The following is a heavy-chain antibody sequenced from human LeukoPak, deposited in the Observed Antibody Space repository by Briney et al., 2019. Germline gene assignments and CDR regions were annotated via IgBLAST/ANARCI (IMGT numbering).Heavy chain of an antibody. Sequence: ASVKVSCKVSGYTLTELSMHWVRQAPGKGLEWMGGFHPEDGETIYAQKFQGRVTMTEDTSTDTAYMELSSLRSEDTAVYYCATMRPIAVAGFTPDIWGQGTMVTVSS. CDR1: GYTLTELS. D-gene: IGHD6-19*01. V-gene: IGHV1-24*01. J-gene: IGHJ3*02. CDR3: ATMRPIAVAGFTPDI. CDR2: FHPEDGET.